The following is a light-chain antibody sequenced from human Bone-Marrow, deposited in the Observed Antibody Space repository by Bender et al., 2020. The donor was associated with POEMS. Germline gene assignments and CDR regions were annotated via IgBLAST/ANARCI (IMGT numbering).Light chain of an antibody. CDR3: QLWNAGSDHPVV. Sequence: QSILTQPPSASATPGQTITISCSGSTSNIGNNFAYWYQQFPGMAPKLLIYGNHKRPSGVPDRFSASNTGTTATLTITRVEAGDEADYFCQLWNAGSDHPVVFGGGTTVTVL. CDR1: TSNIGNNF. CDR2: GNH. J-gene: IGLJ2*01. V-gene: IGLV1-47*01.